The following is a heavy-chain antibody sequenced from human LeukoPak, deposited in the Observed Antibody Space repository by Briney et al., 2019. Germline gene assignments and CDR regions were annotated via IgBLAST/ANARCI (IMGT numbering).Heavy chain of an antibody. CDR1: GFSFSSYG. V-gene: IGHV3-33*06. CDR2: IWYDGSNK. Sequence: GRSLRLSCAASGFSFSSYGMHWVRQAPGKGLEWVALIWYDGSNKYYADSVKGRFTISRDNSKNTLYLQMNSLRAEDTAVYYCAKGFCSRTSCYWYFDLWGRGTLVTVSS. J-gene: IGHJ2*01. CDR3: AKGFCSRTSCYWYFDL. D-gene: IGHD2-2*01.